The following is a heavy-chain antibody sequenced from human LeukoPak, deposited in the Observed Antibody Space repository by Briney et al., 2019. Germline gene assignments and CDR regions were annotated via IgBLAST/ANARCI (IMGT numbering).Heavy chain of an antibody. CDR2: ISYDGSNK. CDR3: ANGWGIVGANLFSDAFDI. D-gene: IGHD1-26*01. CDR1: GFTFSSYG. J-gene: IGHJ3*02. V-gene: IGHV3-30*18. Sequence: PGGSLRLSCAASGFTFSSYGMHWVRQAPGKGLEWVAVISYDGSNKYYADSVKGRFTISRDNSKNTLYLQMNSLRAEDTAVYYCANGWGIVGANLFSDAFDIWGQGTMATVSS.